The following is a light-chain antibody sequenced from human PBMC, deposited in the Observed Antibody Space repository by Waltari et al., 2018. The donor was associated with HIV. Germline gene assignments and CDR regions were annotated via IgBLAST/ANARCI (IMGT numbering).Light chain of an antibody. Sequence: QSVLTQPPSVSGTPGQNDTIACSGSRPNIGSNLVNWYQQLPEAAPKLLLYSNRQRPSGVPDRFSGSKSGTSASLAISGLQSADEADYYCAAWDDSLNGMFGGGTKLTV. CDR3: AAWDDSLNGM. J-gene: IGLJ3*02. CDR1: RPNIGSNL. CDR2: SNR. V-gene: IGLV1-44*01.